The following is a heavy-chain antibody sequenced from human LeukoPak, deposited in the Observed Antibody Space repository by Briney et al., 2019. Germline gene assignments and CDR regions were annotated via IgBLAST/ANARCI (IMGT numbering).Heavy chain of an antibody. CDR2: IYYSGST. CDR3: ARDRQNKDFWSGGDY. J-gene: IGHJ4*02. V-gene: IGHV4-59*01. D-gene: IGHD3-3*01. Sequence: SETLSLTCTVSGGSFSTSYWSWIRQFPGKGLEWIGYIYYSGSTNYNPSLQSRVTISVDTSKNQFSLKLSSVTAADTAVYYCARDRQNKDFWSGGDYWGQGTLVTVSS. CDR1: GGSFSTSY.